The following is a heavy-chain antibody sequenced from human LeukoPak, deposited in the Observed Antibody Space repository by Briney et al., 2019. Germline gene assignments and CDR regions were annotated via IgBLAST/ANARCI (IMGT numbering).Heavy chain of an antibody. D-gene: IGHD3-3*01. CDR3: AGFWSGDYTGGSTPDY. J-gene: IGHJ4*02. Sequence: GGSLRLSCVASGFTFSSYWMSWVRQAPGKGLEWVANIKHDGSEKYYVDSVKGRFTISRDNAKNSLYLQMNSLRTEDTAVYYCAGFWSGDYTGGSTPDYWGQGTPVTVSS. V-gene: IGHV3-7*05. CDR2: IKHDGSEK. CDR1: GFTFSSYW.